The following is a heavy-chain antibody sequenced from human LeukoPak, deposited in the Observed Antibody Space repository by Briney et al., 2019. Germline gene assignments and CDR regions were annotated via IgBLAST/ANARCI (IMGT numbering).Heavy chain of an antibody. D-gene: IGHD3-3*01. CDR3: AKIPEGSGLDY. Sequence: GGSLRLSCAASRFTFSSYAMSWVRQAPGKWLEWVSAISGSGGSTYYADSVKGRFTISRDNSKNTLYLQMNSLRAEDTAVYYCAKIPEGSGLDYWGQGTLVTVSS. CDR2: ISGSGGST. J-gene: IGHJ4*02. CDR1: RFTFSSYA. V-gene: IGHV3-23*01.